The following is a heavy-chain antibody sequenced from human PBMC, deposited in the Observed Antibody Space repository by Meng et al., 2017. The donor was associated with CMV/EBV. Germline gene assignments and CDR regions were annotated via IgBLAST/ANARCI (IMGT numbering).Heavy chain of an antibody. CDR2: ITWNNQTG. D-gene: IGHD2-2*01. Sequence: GGSLRLSCAASEFIFEDYAMHWVRQTPGKGLEWVSGITWNNQTGGYADSVKGRFTISRDHAKNSLFLQMDSLRVEDTALYFCARDRVPAATNLRSDAFDIWGQGTLVTVSS. V-gene: IGHV3-9*01. CDR1: EFIFEDYA. CDR3: ARDRVPAATNLRSDAFDI. J-gene: IGHJ3*02.